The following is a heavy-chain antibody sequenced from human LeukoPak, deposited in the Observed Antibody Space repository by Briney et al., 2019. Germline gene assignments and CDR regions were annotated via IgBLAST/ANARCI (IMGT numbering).Heavy chain of an antibody. D-gene: IGHD3-22*01. CDR1: GGSISSGGYS. CDR3: ARAWYYDSSGYFDY. CDR2: IYHSGST. V-gene: IGHV4-30-2*01. Sequence: PSQTLSLTCAVSGGSISSGGYSWSWIRQPPGKGLEWIGYIYHSGSTYYNPSLKSRVTISVDRSKNQFSLKLSSVTAADTAVYYCARAWYYDSSGYFDYWGQGTLVTVSS. J-gene: IGHJ4*02.